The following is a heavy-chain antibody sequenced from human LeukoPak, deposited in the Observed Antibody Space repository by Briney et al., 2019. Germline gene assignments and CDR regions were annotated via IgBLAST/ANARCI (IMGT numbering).Heavy chain of an antibody. D-gene: IGHD6-19*01. CDR2: FDPEDGET. Sequence: ASVKVSCKVSGYTLTELSMHWVRQAPGKGLEWMGGFDPEDGETIYAQKFQGRVTMTEDTSTDTAYMELSSLRSEDTAVYYCATDSGGYSSGWYSNDYWGQGILVTLSS. CDR1: GYTLTELS. V-gene: IGHV1-24*01. CDR3: ATDSGGYSSGWYSNDY. J-gene: IGHJ4*02.